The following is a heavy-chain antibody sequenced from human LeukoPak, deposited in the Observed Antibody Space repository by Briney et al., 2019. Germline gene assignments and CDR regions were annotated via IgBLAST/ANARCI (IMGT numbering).Heavy chain of an antibody. CDR3: ARYSGESNWFDP. J-gene: IGHJ5*02. CDR1: GGSFSGYY. V-gene: IGHV4-34*01. CDR2: INHSGST. Sequence: PSETLSLTCAVYGGSFSGYYWSWIRQPPGKGLEWIGEINHSGSTNYNPSLKSRVTISVDTSKNQFSLKLISVTAADTAVYYCARYSGESNWFDPWGQGTLVIVSS. D-gene: IGHD3-10*01.